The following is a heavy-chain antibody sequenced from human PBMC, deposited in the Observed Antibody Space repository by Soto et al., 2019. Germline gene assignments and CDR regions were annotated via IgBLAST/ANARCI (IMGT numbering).Heavy chain of an antibody. CDR3: ARSKPNVGGMDV. J-gene: IGHJ6*02. CDR1: GFTFSSYG. CDR2: IWYDGSNK. D-gene: IGHD1-26*01. Sequence: GGSLRLSCAASGFTFSSYGMHWVRQAPGKGLEWVAVIWYDGSNKYYADSVKGRFTISRDNAKNSLYLQMNSLRDEDTAVYYCARSKPNVGGMDVWGQGTTVTVSS. V-gene: IGHV3-33*01.